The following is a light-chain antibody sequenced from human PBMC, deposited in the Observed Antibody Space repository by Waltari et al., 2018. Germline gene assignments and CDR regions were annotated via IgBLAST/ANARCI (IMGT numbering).Light chain of an antibody. CDR3: LAWDSSTAWV. CDR2: QDT. V-gene: IGLV3-1*01. J-gene: IGLJ3*02. Sequence: SYELTQPPSVSVSPGQTASITCSGDKLGDKYASWYQQQPGQSPVLVIYQDTTRPAGIPERFSGSNSGNTATLTISGTQGMDEADYYCLAWDSSTAWVFGGGTKLTVL. CDR1: KLGDKY.